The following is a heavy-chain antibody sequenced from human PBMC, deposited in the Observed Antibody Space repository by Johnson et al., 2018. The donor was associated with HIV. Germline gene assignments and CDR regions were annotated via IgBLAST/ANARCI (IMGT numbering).Heavy chain of an antibody. V-gene: IGHV3-9*01. CDR3: ARERYYYDSSGSYNPHAFDI. J-gene: IGHJ3*02. CDR1: GFTFDDYA. Sequence: VQLVESGGGLVQPGRSLRLSCAASGFTFDDYAMNWVRQAPGKGLEWVSGISWNSGSIAYADSVKGRFTLSRDNAKNSLYLQMNSLRDEDTALYYCARERYYYDSSGSYNPHAFDIWGQGTMVTVSS. D-gene: IGHD3-22*01. CDR2: ISWNSGSI.